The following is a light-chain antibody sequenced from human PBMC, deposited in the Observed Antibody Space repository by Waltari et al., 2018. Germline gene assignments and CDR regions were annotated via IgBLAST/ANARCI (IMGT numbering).Light chain of an antibody. V-gene: IGLV2-14*03. J-gene: IGLJ1*01. Sequence: QSALTQPDSVSGSPGQSITISCTGTSSDTGAYHSISWYQKHQGKAPKVMIYDTNNRPAGVSSRFSGSKSGNTASLTISGLQAEDEADYYCSSYTTGSTRYVFGSGTKVTVL. CDR3: SSYTTGSTRYV. CDR1: SSDTGAYHS. CDR2: DTN.